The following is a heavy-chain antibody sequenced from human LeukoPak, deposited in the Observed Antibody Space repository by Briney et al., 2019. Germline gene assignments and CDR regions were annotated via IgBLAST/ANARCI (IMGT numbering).Heavy chain of an antibody. V-gene: IGHV4-61*02. CDR3: ARDAFYGDGYKFDY. CDR1: GGSISSGSYY. J-gene: IGHJ4*02. Sequence: SETLSLTCTVSGGSISSGSYYWSWIRQPAGKGLEWIGRIYTSGSTNYNPSLKSRVTISVDTSKNQFSLTLSSVTAADTAVYYCARDAFYGDGYKFDYWGQGTLVTVSS. D-gene: IGHD5-24*01. CDR2: IYTSGST.